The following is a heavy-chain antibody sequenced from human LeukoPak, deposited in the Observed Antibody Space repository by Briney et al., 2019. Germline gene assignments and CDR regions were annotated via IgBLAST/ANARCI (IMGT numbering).Heavy chain of an antibody. CDR2: ITPDGTDT. D-gene: IGHD2-8*01. CDR3: TRSGFSNGYDY. Sequence: PGGSLRLSCVASGFSFSGHWMHWVRQAPGKGLVAVSRITPDGTDTAYADSVKGRFTISRDNAKNTLYLEMNSLTAEDTALYYCTRSGFSNGYDYWGQGTLVNVSS. V-gene: IGHV3-74*03. CDR1: GFSFSGHW. J-gene: IGHJ4*02.